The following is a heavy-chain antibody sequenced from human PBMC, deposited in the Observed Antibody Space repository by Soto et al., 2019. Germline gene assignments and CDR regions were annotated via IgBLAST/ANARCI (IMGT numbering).Heavy chain of an antibody. CDR1: GYTLTELS. CDR2: FDPEDGET. V-gene: IGHV1-24*01. J-gene: IGHJ6*03. CDR3: ATQHYYYYYMDV. Sequence: ASVKVSCKVSGYTLTELSMHWVRQAPGKGLEWMGGFDPEDGETIYAQKFQGRVTMTEDTSTDTAYMELSSLRSEDTAVYYCATQHYYYYYMDVWGKGTTVTVS.